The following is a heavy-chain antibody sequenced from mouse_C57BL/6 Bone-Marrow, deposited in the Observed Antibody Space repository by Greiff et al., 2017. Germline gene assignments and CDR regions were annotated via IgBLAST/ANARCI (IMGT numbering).Heavy chain of an antibody. Sequence: QVQLQQPGAELVKPGASVTLSCKASGYTFTSYWMHWVKQRPGQGLEWIGMIHPNSGSTNYNEKLKGKAKVNIDKSSSKTYRQLSSLTSEDSAVYYCAREEYPDAMDYWGQGTTGTVSS. J-gene: IGHJ4*01. CDR1: GYTFTSYW. CDR2: IHPNSGST. CDR3: AREEYPDAMDY. V-gene: IGHV1-64*01. D-gene: IGHD5-1*01.